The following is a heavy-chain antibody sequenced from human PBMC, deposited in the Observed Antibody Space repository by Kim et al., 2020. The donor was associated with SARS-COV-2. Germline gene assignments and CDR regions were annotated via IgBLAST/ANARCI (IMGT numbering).Heavy chain of an antibody. V-gene: IGHV4-30-2*05. Sequence: NPSLKSRVTISVDTSKNQFSLKLSSVTAADTAVYYCARGLIGYSYGYLGYWGQGTLVTVSS. D-gene: IGHD5-18*01. J-gene: IGHJ4*02. CDR3: ARGLIGYSYGYLGY.